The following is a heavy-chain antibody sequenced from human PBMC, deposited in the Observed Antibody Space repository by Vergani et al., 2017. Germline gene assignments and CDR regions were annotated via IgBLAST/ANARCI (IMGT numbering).Heavy chain of an antibody. D-gene: IGHD3-9*01. CDR1: GGSFSGYY. Sequence: QVQLQQWGAGLLKPSETLSLTCAVYGGSFSGYYWSWIRQPPGKGLEWIGEINHSGSTNYNPSLKSRVTISVDTSKNQFSLKLSSVTAAVTAVYYCARGRLRYFDWLSRPDAFDIWGQGTMVTVAS. V-gene: IGHV4-34*01. CDR3: ARGRLRYFDWLSRPDAFDI. CDR2: INHSGST. J-gene: IGHJ3*02.